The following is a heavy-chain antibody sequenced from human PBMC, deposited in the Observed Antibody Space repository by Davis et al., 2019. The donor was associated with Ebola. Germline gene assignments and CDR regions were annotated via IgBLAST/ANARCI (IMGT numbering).Heavy chain of an antibody. J-gene: IGHJ6*02. CDR3: ARDRYYDSNGYYYYYGMDV. V-gene: IGHV4-59*01. D-gene: IGHD3-22*01. CDR2: IYYSGST. CDR1: GGSISSYY. Sequence: SETLSLTCTVSGGSISSYYWSWIRQPPGKGLEWIGYIYYSGSTNYNPSLKSRVTISVDTSKNQFSLKLSSVTAADTAVYYCARDRYYDSNGYYYYYGMDVWGQGTTVTVSS.